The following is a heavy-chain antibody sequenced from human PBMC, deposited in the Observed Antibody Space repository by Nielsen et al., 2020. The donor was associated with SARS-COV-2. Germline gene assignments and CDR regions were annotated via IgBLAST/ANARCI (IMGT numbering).Heavy chain of an antibody. J-gene: IGHJ3*02. V-gene: IGHV1-24*01. D-gene: IGHD3-3*01. CDR3: ARGSLTIFGVVQSPGAFDI. Sequence: WVRQAPGQGLEWMGGFDPEDGETIYAQKFQGRVTITADESTSTAYMELSSLRSEDTAVYYCARGSLTIFGVVQSPGAFDIWGQGTMVTISS. CDR2: FDPEDGET.